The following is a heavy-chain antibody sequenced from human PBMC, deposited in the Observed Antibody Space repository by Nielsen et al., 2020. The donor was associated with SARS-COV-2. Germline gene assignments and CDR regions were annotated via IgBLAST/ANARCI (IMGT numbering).Heavy chain of an antibody. CDR1: GFSFGDYA. Sequence: GESLKISCAVSGFSFGDYAMHWVRQAPGKGLEWVAFLSYDGSTDYYGDSVKGRFTISRDNSKSTLYLQMNSLRGDDTALYYCAKGPRGSPFEYWGQGTLVTVSS. D-gene: IGHD5-12*01. V-gene: IGHV3-30*18. J-gene: IGHJ4*02. CDR3: AKGPRGSPFEY. CDR2: LSYDGSTD.